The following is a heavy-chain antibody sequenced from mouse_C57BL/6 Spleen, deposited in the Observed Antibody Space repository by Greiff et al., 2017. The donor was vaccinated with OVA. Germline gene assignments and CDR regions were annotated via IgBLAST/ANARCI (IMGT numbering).Heavy chain of an antibody. CDR2: IYPGNSDT. J-gene: IGHJ2*01. V-gene: IGHV1-5*01. CDR1: GYTFTSYW. D-gene: IGHD1-1*01. Sequence: VQLQQSGTVLARPGASVKMSCKTSGYTFTSYWMHWVKQRPGQGLEWIGAIYPGNSDTSYNQKFKGKAKLTAVTSASTAYMELSSLTNEDSAVYYSTRGPYYYGSRPLYYFDYWGQGTTLTVSS. CDR3: TRGPYYYGSRPLYYFDY.